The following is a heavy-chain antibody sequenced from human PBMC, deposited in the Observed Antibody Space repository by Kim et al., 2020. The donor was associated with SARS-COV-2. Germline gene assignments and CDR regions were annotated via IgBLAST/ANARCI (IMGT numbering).Heavy chain of an antibody. J-gene: IGHJ4*02. Sequence: WGSLRLSCAASGFTFSSYGMHWVRQAPGKGLEWVAVISYDGSNKYYADSVKGRFTISRDNSKNTLYLQMNSLRAEDTAVYYCARAPDVIIFDYWGQGTLVTVSS. D-gene: IGHD3-10*01. CDR2: ISYDGSNK. CDR3: ARAPDVIIFDY. V-gene: IGHV3-33*05. CDR1: GFTFSSYG.